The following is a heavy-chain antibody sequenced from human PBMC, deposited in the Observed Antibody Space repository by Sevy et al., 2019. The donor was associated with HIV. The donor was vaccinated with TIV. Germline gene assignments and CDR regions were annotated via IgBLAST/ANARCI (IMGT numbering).Heavy chain of an antibody. CDR1: GGSISSSSYY. CDR3: ASLPAATGLGLNYYYGMDV. Sequence: SETLSLTCTVSGGSISSSSYYWGWIRQPPGKGLEWIGSIYYSGSTYYNPSLKSRVTISVDTSKNQFSLKLSSVTAADTAVYYCASLPAATGLGLNYYYGMDVWGQGTTVTVSS. J-gene: IGHJ6*02. CDR2: IYYSGST. D-gene: IGHD2-2*01. V-gene: IGHV4-39*01.